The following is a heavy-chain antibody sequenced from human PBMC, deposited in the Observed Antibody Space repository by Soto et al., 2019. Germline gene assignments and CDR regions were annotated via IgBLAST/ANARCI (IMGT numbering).Heavy chain of an antibody. V-gene: IGHV1-18*01. CDR2: ISAYTGNT. CDR1: GYTFATYG. CDR3: AREEPPGHFYYGMDV. Sequence: QVQLVQSGAEVKKPGASVKVSCKASGYTFATYGISWVRQAPGQGLEWMGWISAYTGNTNYAQKLQGRLSMTTDTSTTPAYMELRSLKSDDTAIYYCAREEPPGHFYYGMDVWGQGTTVTVSS. J-gene: IGHJ6*02. D-gene: IGHD1-26*01.